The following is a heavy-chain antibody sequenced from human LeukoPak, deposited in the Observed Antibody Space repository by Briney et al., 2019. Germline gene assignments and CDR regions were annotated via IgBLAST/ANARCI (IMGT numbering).Heavy chain of an antibody. CDR2: IKQDGSEK. D-gene: IGHD1-26*01. V-gene: IGHV3-7*01. J-gene: IGHJ4*02. CDR1: GFTFSSYW. CDR3: ARDEDGSYESLIDY. Sequence: GGSLRLSCAASGFTFSSYWMSWVRQAPGKGLEWVANIKQDGSEKYYVDSVKGRFTISRDNAKNSLYLQMNSLRAEDTAVYYCARDEDGSYESLIDYWGQGTLVTVSS.